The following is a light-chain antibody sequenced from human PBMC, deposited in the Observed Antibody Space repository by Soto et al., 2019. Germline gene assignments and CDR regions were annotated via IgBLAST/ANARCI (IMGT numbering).Light chain of an antibody. V-gene: IGKV1-17*01. J-gene: IGKJ1*01. Sequence: IQMTQSPSSLSASVGDIVTITFRASHGIRNDLAWYQQKPGKAPKRLIYASSILQSGVPSRFSGSGSGTKFTLTISSLQPEDSATYYCLQHNTYPRTFGQGTKVEIK. CDR2: ASS. CDR3: LQHNTYPRT. CDR1: HGIRND.